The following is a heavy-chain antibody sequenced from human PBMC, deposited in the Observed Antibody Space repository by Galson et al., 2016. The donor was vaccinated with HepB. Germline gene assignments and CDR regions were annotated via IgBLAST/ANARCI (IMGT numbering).Heavy chain of an antibody. CDR2: IGIAGDT. CDR1: GFTFSSYD. Sequence: SLRLSCAASGFTFSSYDMHWVRQVTGKGLEWVSGIGIAGDTYYSDSVRGRFTISRENAKNSLYLQMNSLRVGDTAVYFCARGAYYYDSSGYYFDVKGFDSWGPGTPVTVSS. V-gene: IGHV3-13*04. D-gene: IGHD3-22*01. J-gene: IGHJ4*02. CDR3: ARGAYYYDSSGYYFDVKGFDS.